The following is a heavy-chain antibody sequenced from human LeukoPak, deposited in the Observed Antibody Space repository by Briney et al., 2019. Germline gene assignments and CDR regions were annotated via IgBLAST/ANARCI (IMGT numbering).Heavy chain of an antibody. CDR1: EFTFSTYA. J-gene: IGHJ6*03. CDR3: ARDGGYCSRTSCPASRMDV. Sequence: GRSLRLSCAASEFTFSTYAMHWVRQAPGKGLEWVAVIWFDGSNKYCADSVKGRFTISRDNSKNTLDLQMNSLRAEDTAVYYCARDGGYCSRTSCPASRMDVWGKGTTVTVSS. CDR2: IWFDGSNK. V-gene: IGHV3-33*08. D-gene: IGHD2-2*03.